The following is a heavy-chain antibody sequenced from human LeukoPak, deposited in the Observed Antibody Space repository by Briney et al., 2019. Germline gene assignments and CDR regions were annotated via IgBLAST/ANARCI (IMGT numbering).Heavy chain of an antibody. CDR2: ISGDGYST. CDR3: AKDSLALDY. CDR1: GFTFSTYT. J-gene: IGHJ4*02. V-gene: IGHV3-23*01. Sequence: GGSLRLSCAASGFTFSTYTMAWVRQAPGGGLEWVSGISGDGYSTYYADSVKGRFAISRDNSKSTLYLQMNSLRAEDTAVYYCAKDSLALDYWGQGTLVTVSS.